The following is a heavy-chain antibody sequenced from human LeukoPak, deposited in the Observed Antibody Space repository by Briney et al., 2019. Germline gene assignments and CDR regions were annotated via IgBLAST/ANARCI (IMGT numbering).Heavy chain of an antibody. CDR1: GYTFINYG. CDR2: ISAYNGNT. J-gene: IGHJ4*02. D-gene: IGHD6-19*01. V-gene: IGHV1-18*01. CDR3: ARDYVSSALDY. Sequence: ASVKVSCKASGYTFINYGITWARQAPGQGLEWMGWISAYNGNTNYAQKLQGRVTMTTDTSTSTAYMELRSLRSDDTAVYYCARDYVSSALDYWGQGTLVTVSS.